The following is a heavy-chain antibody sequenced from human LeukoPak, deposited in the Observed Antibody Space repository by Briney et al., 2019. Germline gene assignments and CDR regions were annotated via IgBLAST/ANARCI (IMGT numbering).Heavy chain of an antibody. V-gene: IGHV4-59*01. CDR3: ARDPYGQLDWFDP. D-gene: IGHD6-13*01. CDR1: GDSISGCY. Sequence: SETLSLTCTVSGDSISGCYWSWIRQPPGKGLEWIGSISYSGSTNYNPSLKSRVTISVDTFKNQFSLKLTSVTAADTAVYYCARDPYGQLDWFDPWGQGTLVTVSS. CDR2: ISYSGST. J-gene: IGHJ5*02.